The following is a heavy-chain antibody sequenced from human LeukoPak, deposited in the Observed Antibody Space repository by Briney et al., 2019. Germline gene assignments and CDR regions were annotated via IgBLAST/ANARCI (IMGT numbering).Heavy chain of an antibody. CDR3: ARDLGAAGSEYFRH. CDR2: TSSDGSKK. V-gene: IGHV3-30*04. D-gene: IGHD6-13*01. CDR1: GFTFSSYA. J-gene: IGHJ1*01. Sequence: AGRSLRLSRAASGFTFSSYAMHWVRQAPGKGLEWVAATSSDGSKKYFADSVKGRFTISRDNSKNTLYLQMNTVKTDDTAMYYCARDLGAAGSEYFRHWGQGTLVTVSS.